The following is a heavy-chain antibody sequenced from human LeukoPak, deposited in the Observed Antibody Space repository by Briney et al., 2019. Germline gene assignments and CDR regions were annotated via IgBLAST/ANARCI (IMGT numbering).Heavy chain of an antibody. CDR2: IYYSGST. Sequence: PSETLSLTCTVSGGSVSSGSYYWSWIRQPPGKGLEWIGYIYYSGSTNYNPSLKSRVTISVDTSKNQFSLKLSSVTAADTAVYYCARAVAANNWFDPWGQGTLVTVSS. J-gene: IGHJ5*02. CDR3: ARAVAANNWFDP. D-gene: IGHD6-19*01. V-gene: IGHV4-61*01. CDR1: GGSVSSGSYY.